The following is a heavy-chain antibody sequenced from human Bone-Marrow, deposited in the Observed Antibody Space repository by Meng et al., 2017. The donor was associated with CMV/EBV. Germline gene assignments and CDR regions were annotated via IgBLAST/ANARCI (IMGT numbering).Heavy chain of an antibody. CDR1: GFTFDDYA. D-gene: IGHD5-18*01. V-gene: IGHV3-9*01. CDR2: ISWNSGSI. Sequence: SLKISCAASGFTFDDYAMHWVRQAPGKGLEWVSGISWNSGSIGYADSVKGRFTISRDNAKNSLYLQMNSLRAEDTALYYCAKVSYGPDAFDIWGQGTRVTGSS. J-gene: IGHJ3*02. CDR3: AKVSYGPDAFDI.